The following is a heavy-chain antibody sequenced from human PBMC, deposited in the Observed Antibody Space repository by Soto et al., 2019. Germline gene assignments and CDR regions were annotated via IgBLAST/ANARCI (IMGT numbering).Heavy chain of an antibody. CDR2: ISYNSGSI. Sequence: VQLVESGGGLAQPGKSLRLSCVASGFTFSEYAMHWVRQAPGKGLEWVSGISYNSGSIGYAASVKGRFSVSRDNDKKSLYLQKDNLRPEDTAFYYCTNGAPYHTGADYWGQGTMVTGSS. CDR1: GFTFSEYA. J-gene: IGHJ4*02. D-gene: IGHD1-1*01. V-gene: IGHV3-9*01. CDR3: TNGAPYHTGADY.